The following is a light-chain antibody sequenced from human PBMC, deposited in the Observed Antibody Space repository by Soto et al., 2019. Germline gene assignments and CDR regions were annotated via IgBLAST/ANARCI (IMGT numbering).Light chain of an antibody. CDR2: RNN. J-gene: IGLJ1*01. Sequence: QPVLTQPPSASGTPGQRVTISCSGSSSNIGSNTVNWYQQLPGTAPKLLIYRNNQRPSGVPDRFSGSKSGTSASLAISGLQSEDEAAYYCAAWDDSLNGLYVFGTGTKLTVL. V-gene: IGLV1-44*01. CDR1: SSNIGSNT. CDR3: AAWDDSLNGLYV.